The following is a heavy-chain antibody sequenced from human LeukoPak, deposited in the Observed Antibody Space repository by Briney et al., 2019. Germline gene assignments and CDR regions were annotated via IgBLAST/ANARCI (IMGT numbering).Heavy chain of an antibody. CDR1: GFTFSSYG. D-gene: IGHD4-17*01. CDR3: TADVPNDDGDYVPIDY. CDR2: ISGSGGST. J-gene: IGHJ4*02. Sequence: GGSLRLSRAASGFTFSSYGMSWVRQAPGKGLEWVSAISGSGGSTYYADSVKGRFTISRDNSKNTLYLQMNSLKTEDTAVYYCTADVPNDDGDYVPIDYWGQGTLVTVSS. V-gene: IGHV3-23*01.